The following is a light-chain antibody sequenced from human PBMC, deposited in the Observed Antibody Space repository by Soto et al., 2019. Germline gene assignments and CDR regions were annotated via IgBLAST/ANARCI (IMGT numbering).Light chain of an antibody. Sequence: ALTQPPSASGSPGQSVTISCTGTSSDVGGYNYVSWYQQHPGKAPKLMIYEVTKRPSGVPDRFSGSKSGNTASLTVSGLQAEDEADYYCSSYAGTHNFGVFGTGTKLTVL. CDR2: EVT. CDR1: SSDVGGYNY. V-gene: IGLV2-8*01. CDR3: SSYAGTHNFGV. J-gene: IGLJ1*01.